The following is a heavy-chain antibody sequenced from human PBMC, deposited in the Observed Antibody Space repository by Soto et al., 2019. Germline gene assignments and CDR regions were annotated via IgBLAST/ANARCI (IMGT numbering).Heavy chain of an antibody. J-gene: IGHJ4*02. CDR3: AKEGDFWSGSTSFDY. Sequence: GGSLRLSCAASGFTFSSYAMSWVRQTPGKGLEWVSAISGSGGRTYYAGSVKGRFTISRDNSKNTLYLQMNSLRAEDTTVYYCAKEGDFWSGSTSFDYWGQGTLVTVSS. CDR1: GFTFSSYA. CDR2: ISGSGGRT. D-gene: IGHD3-3*01. V-gene: IGHV3-23*01.